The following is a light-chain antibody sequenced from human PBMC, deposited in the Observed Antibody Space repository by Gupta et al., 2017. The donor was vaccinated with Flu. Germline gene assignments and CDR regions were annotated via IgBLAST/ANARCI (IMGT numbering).Light chain of an antibody. CDR2: AVS. CDR3: GSYTNTNTLVV. V-gene: IGLV2-14*01. J-gene: IGLJ2*01. CDR1: SSDVGTYKY. Sequence: QSALTQPASVSGSPGPSITISCTGTSSDVGTYKYVSWYQQHPGKAPKLMIFAVSTRPTGVSNRFSGSKSGNTASLTISGLQAEDEADYYCGSYTNTNTLVVFGGGTKLTVL.